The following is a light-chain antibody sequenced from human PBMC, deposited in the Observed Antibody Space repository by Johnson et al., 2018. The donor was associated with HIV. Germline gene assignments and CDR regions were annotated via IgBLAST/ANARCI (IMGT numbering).Light chain of an antibody. CDR1: SSNIGNNY. CDR2: ENT. CDR3: GTWDRSLSAGCV. V-gene: IGLV1-51*02. J-gene: IGLJ1*01. Sequence: VLTQPPSVSAAPGQKVTISCSGSSSNIGNNYVSWYQQLPGTATKLLIYENTKRPSGITDRFSGSKSGTSAPLGITGLQTGDEGDYYCGTWDRSLSAGCVFGTGTKVTVL.